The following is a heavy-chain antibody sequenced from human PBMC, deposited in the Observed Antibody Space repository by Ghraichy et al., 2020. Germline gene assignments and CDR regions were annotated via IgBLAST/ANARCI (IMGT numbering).Heavy chain of an antibody. CDR3: ARGGEYSSSFAFDY. D-gene: IGHD6-6*01. V-gene: IGHV4-59*01. J-gene: IGHJ4*02. Sequence: SQTLSLTCTVSCFSLLLSSFLFLLSRLFLFFFFCLVLYYSGSTNYNPSLKSRVTISVDTSKFHFSLKLSSVTAADTAVYYCARGGEYSSSFAFDYWGQGTLVTVSS. CDR2: LYYSGST. CDR1: CFSLLLSS.